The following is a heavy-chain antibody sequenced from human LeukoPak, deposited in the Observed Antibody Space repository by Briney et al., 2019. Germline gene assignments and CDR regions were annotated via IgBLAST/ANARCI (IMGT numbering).Heavy chain of an antibody. CDR1: GGSVSSDGYN. Sequence: RSETLYVTCTVSGGSVSSDGYNWSWIRQPPGMGLEFIRFIHYSTSTNYNPSLKSRVTISVDTSKNQFSLKLSSVTAADTAVYYCARGSTLYYDILTGYYTPGPFDIWGQGTMFTVSS. CDR2: IHYSTST. D-gene: IGHD3-9*01. CDR3: ARGSTLYYDILTGYYTPGPFDI. V-gene: IGHV4-61*08. J-gene: IGHJ3*02.